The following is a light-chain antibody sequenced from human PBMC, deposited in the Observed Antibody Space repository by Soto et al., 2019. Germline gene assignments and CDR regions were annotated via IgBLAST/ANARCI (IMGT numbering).Light chain of an antibody. CDR2: DVS. V-gene: IGLV2-14*01. CDR1: SSDVGGYNY. J-gene: IGLJ2*01. Sequence: QSALTQPASVSGSPGQSITISCTGTSSDVGGYNYVSWYQQHPGKAPKLMIYDVSNRPSGVSNRFSGSKSGNTASLTISGLHAEDEAHYYCSSYTSSSTGVVFGGGTKLTVL. CDR3: SSYTSSSTGVV.